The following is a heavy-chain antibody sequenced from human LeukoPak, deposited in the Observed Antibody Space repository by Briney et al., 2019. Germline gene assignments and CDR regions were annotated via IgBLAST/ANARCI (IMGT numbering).Heavy chain of an antibody. Sequence: SETLSLTCAVYGGSFSGYYWSWIRQPPGKGLEWIGEINHSGSTNCNPSLKSRVTISVDTSKNQFSLKLSSVTAADTAVYYCARDRGYCGGDCYWFDPWGQGTLVTVSS. CDR1: GGSFSGYY. CDR2: INHSGST. V-gene: IGHV4-34*01. J-gene: IGHJ5*02. CDR3: ARDRGYCGGDCYWFDP. D-gene: IGHD2-21*02.